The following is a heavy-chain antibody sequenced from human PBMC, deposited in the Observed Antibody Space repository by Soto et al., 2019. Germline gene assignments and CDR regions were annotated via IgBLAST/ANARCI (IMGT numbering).Heavy chain of an antibody. CDR1: GGTFSSYA. CDR3: AEPGGHHFGMEV. CDR2: ISGYNANT. D-gene: IGHD2-15*01. Sequence: ASVKVSCKASGGTFSSYAISWVRQAPGQGLEWLGWISGYNANTKEARKFQDRVTMTADTSTRTAYLEVRSLTSDDTGVYFCAEPGGHHFGMEVWGQGTTVTVSS. V-gene: IGHV1-18*01. J-gene: IGHJ6*02.